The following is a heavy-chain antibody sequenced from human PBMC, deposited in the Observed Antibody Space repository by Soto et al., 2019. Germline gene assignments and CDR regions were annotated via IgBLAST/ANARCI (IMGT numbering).Heavy chain of an antibody. J-gene: IGHJ4*02. V-gene: IGHV4-59*08. CDR3: ARQFEYYYDSSGYYYSYYFDY. CDR2: VFHTGST. CDR1: GDSISSYS. D-gene: IGHD3-22*01. Sequence: SETLSLTCTVSGDSISSYSWSWIRQPPGMGLEWIGYVFHTGSTNYNPSLKSRVTISVDSSKNQFSLRLSSVTAADTAVYYCARQFEYYYDSSGYYYSYYFDYWGQGTLVTVSS.